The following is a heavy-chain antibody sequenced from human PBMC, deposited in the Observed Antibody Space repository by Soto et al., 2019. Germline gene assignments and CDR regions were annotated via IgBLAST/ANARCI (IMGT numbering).Heavy chain of an antibody. Sequence: GGSLRLSCAASGFTFSSYAMHWVRQAPGKELERVAVISYDGSNKYYADYVKGRFTISRDNSKNTLYLQMNSLRAEDTAVYYCARDPEGYYYYYYYGMDVWGQGTTVTVSS. V-gene: IGHV3-30-3*01. CDR2: ISYDGSNK. CDR1: GFTFSSYA. J-gene: IGHJ6*02. CDR3: ARDPEGYYYYYYYGMDV. D-gene: IGHD3-22*01.